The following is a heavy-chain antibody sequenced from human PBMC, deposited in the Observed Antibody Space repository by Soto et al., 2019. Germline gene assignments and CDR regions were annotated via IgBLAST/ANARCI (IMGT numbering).Heavy chain of an antibody. CDR2: IYVDGTT. J-gene: IGHJ5*02. CDR1: GFSVGSSY. D-gene: IGHD2-21*02. CDR3: IKGKVGTDPNWLDP. V-gene: IGHV3-66*01. Sequence: EVQLVESGGGLVQPGGSLRLSCAASGFSVGSSYLYWVRQAPGRGLQWVSSIYVDGTTYYTDSVKGRFSISRDSSKNTLYLQMNSLGADDTALYYCIKGKVGTDPNWLDPWGQGSLVTVSS.